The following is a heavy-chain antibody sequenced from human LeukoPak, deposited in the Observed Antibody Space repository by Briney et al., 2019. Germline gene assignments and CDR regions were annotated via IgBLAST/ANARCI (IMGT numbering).Heavy chain of an antibody. CDR2: ISYDGNHK. V-gene: IGHV3-30-3*01. CDR1: GFTFSTYA. Sequence: GGSLRLSCAASGFTFSTYAMHWVRQAPGKGLEWVALISYDGNHKYYADSVKDRFTISRDNSKNTLYLQMNSLRAEDTAMYYCARKNEHYFDYWGQGTLVTVSS. D-gene: IGHD1-1*01. J-gene: IGHJ4*02. CDR3: ARKNEHYFDY.